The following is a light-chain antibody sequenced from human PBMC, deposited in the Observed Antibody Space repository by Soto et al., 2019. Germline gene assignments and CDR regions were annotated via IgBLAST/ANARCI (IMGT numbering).Light chain of an antibody. CDR2: ETS. CDR1: QSVSRW. Sequence: DIQMTQSPSTLSASVGDRITIPCRASQSVSRWLAWYQQRPGKAPKLLVYETSKLESGVPSRFRGSGTGTKFNLTLPRLQPDDFGTYYCQQYHTYPYTFGQGTKLEIK. CDR3: QQYHTYPYT. J-gene: IGKJ2*01. V-gene: IGKV1-5*03.